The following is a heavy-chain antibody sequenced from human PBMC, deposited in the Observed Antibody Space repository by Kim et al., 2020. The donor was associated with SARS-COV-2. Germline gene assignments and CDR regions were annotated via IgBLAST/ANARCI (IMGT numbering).Heavy chain of an antibody. D-gene: IGHD2-2*02. Sequence: DFGQMFHGRVALTTDASTSTAYMELRNLRSDDTAMYYCARAGAAISMFFDFWGQGTLVTVSS. J-gene: IGHJ4*02. CDR3: ARAGAAISMFFDF. V-gene: IGHV1-18*01.